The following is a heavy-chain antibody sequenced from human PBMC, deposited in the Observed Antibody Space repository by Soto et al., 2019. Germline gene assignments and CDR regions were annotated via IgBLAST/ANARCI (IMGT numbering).Heavy chain of an antibody. CDR3: AKDDFTDRGDDYFDY. CDR2: IGASGDIT. Sequence: GGSLRLSCAASGFSFTNFAMSWVRQAPGKGLEWVAGIGASGDITWYADSVKGRLSISRDNSKNTLYLQLNSLRFEDTAVYYCAKDDFTDRGDDYFDYWGPGTQVTVSS. D-gene: IGHD2-21*02. CDR1: GFSFTNFA. J-gene: IGHJ4*02. V-gene: IGHV3-23*01.